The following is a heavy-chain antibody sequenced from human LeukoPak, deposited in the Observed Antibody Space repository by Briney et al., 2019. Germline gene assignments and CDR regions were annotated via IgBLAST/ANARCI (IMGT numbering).Heavy chain of an antibody. D-gene: IGHD3-22*01. CDR3: ATLPTDYYDSSGYLDY. J-gene: IGHJ4*02. CDR2: FDPEDGET. V-gene: IGHV1-24*01. CDR1: GYTLTELS. Sequence: ASVKVSCKVSGYTLTELSMHWVLQAPGKGLEWMGGFDPEDGETIYAQKTQGRVTMTEDTSTDTAYMELSSLRSEDTAVYYCATLPTDYYDSSGYLDYWGQGTLVTVSS.